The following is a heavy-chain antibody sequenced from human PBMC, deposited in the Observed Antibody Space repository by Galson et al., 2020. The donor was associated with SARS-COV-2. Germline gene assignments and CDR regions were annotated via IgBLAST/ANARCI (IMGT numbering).Heavy chain of an antibody. J-gene: IGHJ2*01. Sequence: SETLSLTCTVSGGSISNNDWWSWVRQPPGQGLEWIGEISQSVTTHYNPSLKSRVTISGDKSKNQISLKLSSVTAADTAVYYCARDSGYCTDGVCYRYWYFDLWGRGTLVTVSS. D-gene: IGHD2-8*01. V-gene: IGHV4-4*02. CDR2: ISQSVTT. CDR3: ARDSGYCTDGVCYRYWYFDL. CDR1: GGSISNNDW.